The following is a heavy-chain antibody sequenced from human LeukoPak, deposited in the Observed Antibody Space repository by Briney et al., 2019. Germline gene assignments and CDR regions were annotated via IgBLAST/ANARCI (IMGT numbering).Heavy chain of an antibody. CDR1: GFTFSSYS. J-gene: IGHJ4*02. D-gene: IGHD3-9*01. Sequence: GGSLRLSCASSGFTFSSYSMNWVRQAPGKGLEWVSSISSSSSYIYYADSVRGRFTISRDNAKNSLYLQMNSLRAEDTAVYYCARNDILTGYSDYWGQGTLVTVSS. CDR2: ISSSSSYI. V-gene: IGHV3-21*01. CDR3: ARNDILTGYSDY.